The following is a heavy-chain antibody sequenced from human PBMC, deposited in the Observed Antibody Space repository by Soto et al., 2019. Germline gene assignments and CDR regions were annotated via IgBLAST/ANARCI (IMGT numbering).Heavy chain of an antibody. Sequence: NPSETLSLTCTVSGGSISSGDYYWSWIRQPPGKGLEWIVYIYYSGSTYYNPSLKSRVTISVDTSKNQFSLKLSSVTAADTAVYYCARAGGYCSSTSCYDGMDVWGQGTTVTVSS. CDR1: GGSISSGDYY. V-gene: IGHV4-30-4*01. CDR2: IYYSGST. CDR3: ARAGGYCSSTSCYDGMDV. D-gene: IGHD2-2*01. J-gene: IGHJ6*02.